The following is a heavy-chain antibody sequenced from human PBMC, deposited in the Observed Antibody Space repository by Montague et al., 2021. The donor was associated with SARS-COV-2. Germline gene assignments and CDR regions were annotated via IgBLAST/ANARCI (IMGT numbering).Heavy chain of an antibody. V-gene: IGHV4-61*01. D-gene: IGHD3-3*01. CDR1: GGSVSSGSYY. Sequence: SETLSLTCIVSGGSVSSGSYYWSWIRQPPGRGLEWIGYIYYSGSTNYNPSLKSRVTISVDTSKNQFSLKLSSVTAADTAVYYCARDPWRITIFGVVTRYGIDVWGQGTTVIVSS. J-gene: IGHJ6*02. CDR3: ARDPWRITIFGVVTRYGIDV. CDR2: IYYSGST.